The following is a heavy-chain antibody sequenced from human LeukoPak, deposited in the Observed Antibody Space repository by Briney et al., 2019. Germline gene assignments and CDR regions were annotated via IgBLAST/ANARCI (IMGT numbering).Heavy chain of an antibody. Sequence: ASVKVSCKASGGTFSSYAISWVRQAPGQGLEWMGGIIPIFGTANYAQRFQGRVTITADESTSTAYMELSSLRSEDTAVYYCARDKRVAARPGGNYYYGMDVWGQGTTVTVSS. CDR1: GGTFSSYA. V-gene: IGHV1-69*13. D-gene: IGHD6-6*01. J-gene: IGHJ6*02. CDR2: IIPIFGTA. CDR3: ARDKRVAARPGGNYYYGMDV.